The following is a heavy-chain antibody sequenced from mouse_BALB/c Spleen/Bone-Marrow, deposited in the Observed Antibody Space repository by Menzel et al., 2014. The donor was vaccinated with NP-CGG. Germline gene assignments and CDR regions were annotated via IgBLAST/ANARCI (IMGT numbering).Heavy chain of an antibody. J-gene: IGHJ4*01. CDR2: IWGDGST. Sequence: VKLVESGPGLVAPSQRLSIPCTVSGFSLTNYAASWVRQPPGKGLEWLGVIWGDGSTNYHSALISRLSISKDNSKSQVFLKLNSVQADDTATYFCVKLPNWDYAMDYWGQGTSVTVSS. CDR1: GFSLTNYA. D-gene: IGHD4-1*01. CDR3: VKLPNWDYAMDY. V-gene: IGHV2-3*01.